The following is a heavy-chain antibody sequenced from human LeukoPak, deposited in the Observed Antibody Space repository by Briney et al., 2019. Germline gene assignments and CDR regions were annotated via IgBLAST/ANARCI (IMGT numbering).Heavy chain of an antibody. D-gene: IGHD3-9*01. CDR2: ISESAGST. CDR3: ASVKTGTHFDY. Sequence: PGGSLRLSCAASGFSFNDYAMNWVRQAPGKGLEWVSAISESAGSTYYADSVKGRFTISRDNSKNTLYLQMNSLRAEDTAVYYCASVKTGTHFDYWGQGTLVTVSS. CDR1: GFSFNDYA. J-gene: IGHJ4*02. V-gene: IGHV3-23*01.